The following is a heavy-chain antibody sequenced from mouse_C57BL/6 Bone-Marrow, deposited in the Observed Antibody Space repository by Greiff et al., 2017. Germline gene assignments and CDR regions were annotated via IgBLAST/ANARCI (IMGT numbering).Heavy chain of an antibody. CDR2: LDPEDGET. J-gene: IGHJ2*01. D-gene: IGHD1-1*01. CDR3: ARNHYGSSYFDY. CDR1: GFNIKDYY. V-gene: IGHV14-2*01. Sequence: EVQLQQSGAELVKPGASVKLSCTASGFNIKDYYMHWVKQRTEQGLAWIGRLDPEDGETKYAPKFQGKATITADTSSNTASLQLSSLTSEDTAVYYCARNHYGSSYFDYWGQGTTLTVSS.